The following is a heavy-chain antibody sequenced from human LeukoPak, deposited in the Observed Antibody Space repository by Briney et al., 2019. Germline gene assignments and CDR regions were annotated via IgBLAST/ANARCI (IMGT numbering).Heavy chain of an antibody. CDR1: GFSLSTTTAG. V-gene: IGHV2-5*02. D-gene: IGHD4-17*01. CDR2: IYWDDNK. Sequence: SGPTLVKPTQTLTLTCTFSGFSLSTTTAGVGWIRQPPGKALEWLALIYWDDNKRYCPSLESRLTITSDTPKNQVVLTLTNLDPLDTATYYCAHLRYLEYYFDYWSQGTLVTVSS. J-gene: IGHJ4*02. CDR3: AHLRYLEYYFDY.